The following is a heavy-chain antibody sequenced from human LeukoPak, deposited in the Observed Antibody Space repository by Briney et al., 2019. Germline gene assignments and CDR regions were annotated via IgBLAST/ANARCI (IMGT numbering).Heavy chain of an antibody. D-gene: IGHD1-14*01. CDR1: GFSFSTTW. CDR3: ARDEAGGYYYYYMDV. Sequence: GGSLRLSCAASGFSFSTTWMHWVRQPPGQGLVWVARITSDGTIISYAESVKGRFTISRDNAKNSLYLQMNSLRAEDTALYYCARDEAGGYYYYYMDVWGKGTTVTVSS. V-gene: IGHV3-74*03. J-gene: IGHJ6*03. CDR2: ITSDGTII.